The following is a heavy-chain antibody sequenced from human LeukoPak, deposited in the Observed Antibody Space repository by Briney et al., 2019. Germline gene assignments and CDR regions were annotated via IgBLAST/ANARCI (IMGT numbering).Heavy chain of an antibody. CDR2: IIPIFGTA. V-gene: IGHV1-69*13. J-gene: IGHJ5*02. CDR1: GGTFSSYA. CDR3: ARGIGSYGSYWFDP. Sequence: SVKVSCKAPGGTFSSYAISWVRQAPGQGLEWMGGIIPIFGTANYAQKFQGRVTITADESTSTAYMELSSLRSEDTAVYYCARGIGSYGSYWFDPWGQGTLVTVSS. D-gene: IGHD1-26*01.